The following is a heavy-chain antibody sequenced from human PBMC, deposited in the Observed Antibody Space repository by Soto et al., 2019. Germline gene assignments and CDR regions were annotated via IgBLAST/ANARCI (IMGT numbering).Heavy chain of an antibody. Sequence: EVPLVESGGGFVQPAGSLRLSCTASGFTFSNYWISWLRHAPGTGLEWVATIKQDGSDKYYVDSVTGRFADSGDNAKNALYLQMNSLRPDDTAAYHCARGCGRGSCPYYIEVWGKGTTVTVSS. D-gene: IGHD2-15*01. J-gene: IGHJ6*03. V-gene: IGHV3-7*04. CDR3: ARGCGRGSCPYYIEV. CDR2: IKQDGSDK. CDR1: GFTFSNYW.